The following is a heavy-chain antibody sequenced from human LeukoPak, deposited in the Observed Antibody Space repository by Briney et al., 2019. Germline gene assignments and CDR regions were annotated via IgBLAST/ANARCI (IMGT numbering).Heavy chain of an antibody. V-gene: IGHV3-15*01. CDR2: IKDKFYSETT. CDR3: TTVTVCTGSSCPGAFDH. D-gene: IGHD2-8*02. CDR1: EITFSDTW. J-gene: IGHJ4*02. Sequence: KPGGSLRLSCAASEITFSDTWMNWVRQAPGKGLEWVGRIKDKFYSETTDYAAPVKGRFIISRDDSKKTVYLQMNSLKADDTAVYFCTTVTVCTGSSCPGAFDHWGQGTVVTVSS.